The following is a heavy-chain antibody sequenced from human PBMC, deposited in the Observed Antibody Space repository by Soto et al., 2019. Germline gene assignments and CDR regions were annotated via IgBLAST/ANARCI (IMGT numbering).Heavy chain of an antibody. V-gene: IGHV1-2*04. CDR2: SNPNSGGT. J-gene: IGHJ6*02. CDR3: ARFCEYYYYGSSGYSLSWGMDV. D-gene: IGHD3-22*01. CDR1: GYTFTGYY. Sequence: QVQLVQSGAEVKKPGASVKVSCKASGYTFTGYYMHWVRQAPGQGLEWMGWSNPNSGGTNYAQKFQGWVTMNRDTSISTAYMELSRLRYDDTAVYDCARFCEYYYYGSSGYSLSWGMDVWGQGTTVTVSS.